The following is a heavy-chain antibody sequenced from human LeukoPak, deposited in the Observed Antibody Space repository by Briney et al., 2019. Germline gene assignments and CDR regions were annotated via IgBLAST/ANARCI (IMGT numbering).Heavy chain of an antibody. D-gene: IGHD3-10*02. Sequence: GGSLRLSCAASGFSFNRYWMSWVRQAPGKGLEWVSYISSSGSTIYYADSVKGRFTISRDNAKNSLYLQMNSLRAEDTAVYYCAELGITMIGGVWGKGTTVTISS. J-gene: IGHJ6*04. V-gene: IGHV3-48*03. CDR1: GFSFNRYW. CDR2: ISSSGSTI. CDR3: AELGITMIGGV.